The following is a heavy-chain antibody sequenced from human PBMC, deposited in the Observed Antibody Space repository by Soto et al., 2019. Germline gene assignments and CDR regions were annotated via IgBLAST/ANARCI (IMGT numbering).Heavy chain of an antibody. D-gene: IGHD5-18*01. CDR2: IYYSGST. Sequence: QLQLQESGPGLVKPSETLSLTCTVSGGSISSSSYYWGWIRQPPGKGLEWIGSIYYSGSTYYNPSLKSRVTISVDTSKNQFSLKLSSVTAADTAVYYCARHEWDTPSFDYWGQGTLVTVSS. V-gene: IGHV4-39*01. J-gene: IGHJ4*02. CDR3: ARHEWDTPSFDY. CDR1: GGSISSSSYY.